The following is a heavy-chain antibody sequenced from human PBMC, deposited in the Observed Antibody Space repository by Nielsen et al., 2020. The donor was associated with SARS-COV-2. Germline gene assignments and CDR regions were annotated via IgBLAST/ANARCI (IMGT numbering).Heavy chain of an antibody. D-gene: IGHD5-12*01. J-gene: IGHJ2*01. CDR2: INPSGGST. V-gene: IGHV1-46*01. Sequence: ASVKVSCKASGYTFTSYYMHWVRQAPGQGLEWMGIINPSGGSTSYAQKFQGRVTMTRDTSTSTVYMELSSLRSEDTAVYYCARDSSDYVLNWYFDLWGRGTLVTVSS. CDR3: ARDSSDYVLNWYFDL. CDR1: GYTFTSYY.